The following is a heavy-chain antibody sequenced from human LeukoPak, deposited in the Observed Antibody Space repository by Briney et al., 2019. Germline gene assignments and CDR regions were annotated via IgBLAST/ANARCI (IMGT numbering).Heavy chain of an antibody. CDR3: AKFYGSGTYYNNYFDY. J-gene: IGHJ4*02. V-gene: IGHV3-43*02. Sequence: AGGSLRLSCAASGFNFDEYPMHWARQAPGKGLEWVAAINGNGGSTDYADSVKGRCTISRDNNKNSLFLQMNSLRTEDTALYYCAKFYGSGTYYNNYFDYWGQGTLVTVSS. D-gene: IGHD3-10*01. CDR1: GFNFDEYP. CDR2: INGNGGST.